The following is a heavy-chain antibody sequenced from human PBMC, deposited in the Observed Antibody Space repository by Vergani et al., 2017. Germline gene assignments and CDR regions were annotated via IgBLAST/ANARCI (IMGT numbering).Heavy chain of an antibody. D-gene: IGHD2-2*01. CDR1: GGSISSYY. V-gene: IGHV4-59*01. CDR2: IYYSGST. J-gene: IGHJ5*02. Sequence: QVQLQESGPGLVKPSETLSLTCTVSGGSISSYYWSWIRQPPGKGLEWIGYIYYSGSTTYNPSLKSRVTISVDTSKNQFSLKLSSVTAADTAVYYCARGRVVPAAGAFDPWGQGTLVTVSS. CDR3: ARGRVVPAAGAFDP.